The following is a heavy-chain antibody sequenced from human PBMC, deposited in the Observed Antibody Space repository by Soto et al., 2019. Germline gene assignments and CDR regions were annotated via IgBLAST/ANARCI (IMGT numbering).Heavy chain of an antibody. J-gene: IGHJ4*02. CDR3: AKAGSSGWYDSYYFDY. Sequence: GGSLRLSCAASGFTFSSYAMSWVRQAPGKGLEWVSAISGSGGSTYYADSVKGRFTISRDNSKNTLYLQMNSLRAEDTAVYYCAKAGSSGWYDSYYFDYWGQGTLVTVSS. D-gene: IGHD6-19*01. CDR1: GFTFSSYA. CDR2: ISGSGGST. V-gene: IGHV3-23*01.